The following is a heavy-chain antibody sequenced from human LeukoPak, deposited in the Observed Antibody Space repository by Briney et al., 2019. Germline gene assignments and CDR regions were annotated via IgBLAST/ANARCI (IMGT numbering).Heavy chain of an antibody. CDR2: IYPGDSDT. D-gene: IGHD1-26*01. CDR3: ARRSTGSYSSP. J-gene: IGHJ5*02. CDR1: GYSFTSYW. Sequence: GESLKISCEGSGYSFTSYWIGCVRQIPGKGLEWMGIIYPGDSDTRYSPSFQGQVTISADKSISTAYLQWSSLKASDTAMYYCARRSTGSYSSPWGQGTLVTVSS. V-gene: IGHV5-51*01.